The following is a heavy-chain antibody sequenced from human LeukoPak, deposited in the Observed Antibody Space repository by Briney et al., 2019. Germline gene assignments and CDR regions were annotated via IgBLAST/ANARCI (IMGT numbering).Heavy chain of an antibody. D-gene: IGHD6-19*01. CDR2: ISSSSSYI. J-gene: IGHJ3*02. Sequence: GGSLRLSCAASGFTFSSYSMNWVRQAPGKGLEWVSSISSSSSYIYYADSVKGRFTISRDNAKNSLYLQMNSLRAEDTAVYYCARVTREQWLYRNDAFGIWGQGTMVTVSS. CDR1: GFTFSSYS. V-gene: IGHV3-21*01. CDR3: ARVTREQWLYRNDAFGI.